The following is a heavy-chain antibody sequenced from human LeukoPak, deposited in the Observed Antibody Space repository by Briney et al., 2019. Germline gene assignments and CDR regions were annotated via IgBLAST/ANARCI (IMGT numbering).Heavy chain of an antibody. CDR2: INWNGGST. CDR1: GFTFDDYG. J-gene: IGHJ6*03. D-gene: IGHD3-10*01. CDR3: ARASYGSGSYSYYYMDV. Sequence: PGGSLRLSCAASGFTFDDYGMSRVRQAPGKGLEWVSGINWNGGSTGYADSVKGRFTISRDNAKNSLYLQMNSLRAEDTALYYCARASYGSGSYSYYYMDVWGKGTTVTVSS. V-gene: IGHV3-20*04.